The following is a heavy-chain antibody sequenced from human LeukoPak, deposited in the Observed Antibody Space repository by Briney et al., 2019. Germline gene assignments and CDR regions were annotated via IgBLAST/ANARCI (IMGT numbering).Heavy chain of an antibody. J-gene: IGHJ3*02. D-gene: IGHD1-26*01. V-gene: IGHV4-59*01. CDR2: IHYSGST. Sequence: SETLSLTCTVSGGSISSYYWSWIRQPPGKGLEWIGYIHYSGSTNYNPSLKSRVTTSVDTSKNQFSLKLSSVTAADTAVYYCARALYSGSWGIWGQGTMVTVSS. CDR1: GGSISSYY. CDR3: ARALYSGSWGI.